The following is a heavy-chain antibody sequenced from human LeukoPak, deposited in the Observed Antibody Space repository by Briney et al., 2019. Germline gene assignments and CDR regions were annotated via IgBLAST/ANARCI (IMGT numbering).Heavy chain of an antibody. CDR3: ARGAPSYYDFWSGYYPHNWFDP. V-gene: IGHV3-9*01. CDR1: GFTFDDYA. J-gene: IGHJ5*02. CDR2: ISWNSGSI. Sequence: PGRSLRLSCAASGFTFDDYAMHWVRQAPGKGLEWVSGISWNSGSIGYADSVKGRFTISRDNAKNSLYLQMNSLRAEDTAVYYCARGAPSYYDFWSGYYPHNWFDPWGQGTLVTVSS. D-gene: IGHD3-3*01.